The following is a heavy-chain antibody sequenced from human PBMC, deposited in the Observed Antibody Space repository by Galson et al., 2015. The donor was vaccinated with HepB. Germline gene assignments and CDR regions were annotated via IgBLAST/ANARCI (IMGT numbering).Heavy chain of an antibody. CDR1: GYTFTGYY. V-gene: IGHV1-2*06. CDR2: INPNSGGT. CDR3: ARGNCTGGVCYKGPFDY. D-gene: IGHD2-8*02. J-gene: IGHJ4*02. Sequence: SVKVSCKASGYTFTGYYMHWVRQAPGQGLEWMGRINPNSGGTNYAQKFQGRVTMTRDTSISTAYMELSRLRSDDTAVYYCARGNCTGGVCYKGPFDYWGQGTLVTVSS.